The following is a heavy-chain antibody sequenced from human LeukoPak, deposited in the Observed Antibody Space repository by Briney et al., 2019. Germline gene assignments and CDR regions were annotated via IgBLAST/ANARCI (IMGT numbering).Heavy chain of an antibody. J-gene: IGHJ4*02. CDR2: IYSSGST. CDR1: GGSISSYY. CDR3: ARECSGSTCYGYYFDY. Sequence: SETLSLTCTVSGGSISSYYWSWIRQPAGKGLEWIGRIYSSGSTNYNPSLKSRVTMSVDTSKNQFSLKLTSVTAADTAVYYCARECSGSTCYGYYFDYWGQGTLVTVSS. V-gene: IGHV4-4*07. D-gene: IGHD2-15*01.